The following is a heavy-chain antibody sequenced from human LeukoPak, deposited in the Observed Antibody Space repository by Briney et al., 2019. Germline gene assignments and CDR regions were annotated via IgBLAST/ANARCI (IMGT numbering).Heavy chain of an antibody. CDR2: ISSSSSTK. Sequence: GGSLRLSCAASGFTFSSYSMNWVRQAPGKGLEWISYISSSSSTKYYADSVKGRFTISRDNSKNTLSLQMNNLRDEDTAVYYCAKGLSPAAAWGQGTLVTVSS. V-gene: IGHV3-48*02. CDR3: AKGLSPAAA. CDR1: GFTFSSYS. J-gene: IGHJ5*02. D-gene: IGHD6-25*01.